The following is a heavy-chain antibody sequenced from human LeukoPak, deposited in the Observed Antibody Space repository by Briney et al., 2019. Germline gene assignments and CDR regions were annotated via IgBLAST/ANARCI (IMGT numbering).Heavy chain of an antibody. CDR2: IYYSGST. CDR1: GGSISSSSYY. D-gene: IGHD6-6*01. CDR3: ARVIAARSYYYYYMDV. Sequence: SETLSLTCTVSGGSISSSSYYWGWIRQPPGKGLEWIGSIYYSGSTNYNPSLKSRVTISVDTSKNQFSLKLSSVTAADTAVYYCARVIAARSYYYYYMDVWGKGTTVTVSS. V-gene: IGHV4-39*07. J-gene: IGHJ6*03.